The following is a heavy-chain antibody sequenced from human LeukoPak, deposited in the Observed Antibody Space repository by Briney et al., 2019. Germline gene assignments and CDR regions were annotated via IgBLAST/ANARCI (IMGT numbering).Heavy chain of an antibody. CDR1: GFTFRNYV. CDR2: TSSDLNVK. CDR3: AKVGPEYYYDSSGYSDY. D-gene: IGHD3-22*01. J-gene: IGHJ4*02. V-gene: IGHV3-30*18. Sequence: GGSLRLSCAASGFTFRNYVIHWVRQAPGKGLEWVAVTSSDLNVKLYADSVKGRFTISRDNSRSTLYLQMNSLRPEDTAIYYCAKVGPEYYYDSSGYSDYWGQGTLVTVSS.